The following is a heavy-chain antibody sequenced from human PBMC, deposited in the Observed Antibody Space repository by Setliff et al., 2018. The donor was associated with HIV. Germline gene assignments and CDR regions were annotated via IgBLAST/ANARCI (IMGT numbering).Heavy chain of an antibody. Sequence: GESLKISCKGSGYSFTNYWISWVRQMPGKGLEWMGRIDPSDSYTNYSPSFQGHVTMSSDKSISAAYLQWSSLKASDTAMYYCARHPTYFHDTSGYYIDYWGQGTLVTVSS. V-gene: IGHV5-10-1*01. J-gene: IGHJ4*02. CDR2: IDPSDSYT. CDR1: GYSFTNYW. CDR3: ARHPTYFHDTSGYYIDY. D-gene: IGHD3-22*01.